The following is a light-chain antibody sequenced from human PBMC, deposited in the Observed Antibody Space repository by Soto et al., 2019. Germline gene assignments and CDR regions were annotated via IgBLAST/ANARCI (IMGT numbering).Light chain of an antibody. V-gene: IGKV1-39*01. CDR2: AAS. J-gene: IGKJ1*01. CDR3: QQSYNTPRT. Sequence: DIQMTQSPSSLSASVGERVSMTCRASRTINSYLNWYQQKPGKAPKILIYAASDLHSGVPSRFSGSGSGTDFTLTITNLQPEDFATYYCQQSYNTPRTFGQGTKVEVK. CDR1: RTINSY.